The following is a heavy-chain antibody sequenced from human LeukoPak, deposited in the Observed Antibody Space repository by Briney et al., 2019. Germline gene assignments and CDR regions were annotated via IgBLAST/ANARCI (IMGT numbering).Heavy chain of an antibody. J-gene: IGHJ5*02. CDR1: GYIFTNYL. Sequence: GESLQSPCKASGYIFTNYLIGWGRQMPAKGLVWMGMIYPGDSDTRYSPSFQGQVTISADKSISTAYLQWSSLEASDTATYFCARHGSSYYEPRYNWFDPWGQGTQVTVSS. D-gene: IGHD3-16*01. CDR2: IYPGDSDT. CDR3: ARHGSSYYEPRYNWFDP. V-gene: IGHV5-51*01.